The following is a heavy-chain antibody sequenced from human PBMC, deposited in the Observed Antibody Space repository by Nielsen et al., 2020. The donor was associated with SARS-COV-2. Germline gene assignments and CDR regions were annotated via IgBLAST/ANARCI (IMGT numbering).Heavy chain of an antibody. J-gene: IGHJ3*02. CDR1: GGSITSSGYY. V-gene: IGHV4-39*01. Sequence: SETLSLTCTVSGGSITSSGYYWGWFRQPPGKGLEWIGSIYHSGSAYYTPSLKNRVTMSVDTSKNQFSLKLSSVTAADTAVYYCATRTGGALYDGFDIWGQGTMVTVSS. CDR3: ATRTGGALYDGFDI. CDR2: IYHSGSA. D-gene: IGHD7-27*01.